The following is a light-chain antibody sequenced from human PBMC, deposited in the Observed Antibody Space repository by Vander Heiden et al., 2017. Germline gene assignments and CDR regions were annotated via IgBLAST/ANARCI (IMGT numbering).Light chain of an antibody. J-gene: IGLJ2*01. V-gene: IGLV2-14*03. Sequence: QSALTQPASVSGSPGPSITIPCPGTSSDVGTYNYVSWYQQHPGKAPKLMIYDVSARPSGVSNRFSGSKSGNTASLTISGLQAEDETDYYCSSWTSSSTLAFGGGTKLTVL. CDR1: SSDVGTYNY. CDR3: SSWTSSSTLA. CDR2: DVS.